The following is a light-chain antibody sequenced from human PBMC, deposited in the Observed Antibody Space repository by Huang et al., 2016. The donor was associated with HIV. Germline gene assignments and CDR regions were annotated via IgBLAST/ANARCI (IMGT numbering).Light chain of an antibody. CDR3: QQYNSYRT. J-gene: IGKJ1*01. V-gene: IGKV1-5*03. Sequence: DIQMTQSPSTLSASVGDRVTITCRARQSISNYLAWYQQKPGKAPKLLIYKESTLESGVPSRFSGSGSGTEFTLTISSLQPDDFATYYCQQYNSYRTFGQGTKVEIK. CDR2: KES. CDR1: QSISNY.